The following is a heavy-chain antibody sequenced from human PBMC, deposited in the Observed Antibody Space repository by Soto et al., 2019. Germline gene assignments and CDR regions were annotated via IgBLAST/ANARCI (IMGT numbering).Heavy chain of an antibody. J-gene: IGHJ4*02. D-gene: IGHD3-16*01. CDR3: ARDLTSVRGS. CDR2: IIPIFDAT. CDR1: GGTFSRHS. V-gene: IGHV1-69*01. Sequence: QVQMVQSGAEVKKPGSSARVSCKVSGGTFSRHSISWVRQAPGQGLEWMGGIIPIFDATQYAQKFQGRLTITADQSTTTFHLVLSGLSPEDTGIYFCARDLTSVRGSWGQGTLVTVS.